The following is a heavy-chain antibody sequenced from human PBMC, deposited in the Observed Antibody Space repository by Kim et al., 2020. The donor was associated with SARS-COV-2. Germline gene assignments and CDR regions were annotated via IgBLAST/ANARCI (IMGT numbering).Heavy chain of an antibody. J-gene: IGHJ4*02. CDR2: INAGNGNT. Sequence: ASVKVSCKASGYTFTSYAMHWVRQAPGQRLEWMGWINAGNGNTKYSQKFQGRVTITRDTSASTAYMELSSLRPEDTAVYYCARDFIAMVRGGKPYYFDYWGQGTLVTVSS. D-gene: IGHD3-10*01. CDR3: ARDFIAMVRGGKPYYFDY. V-gene: IGHV1-3*01. CDR1: GYTFTSYA.